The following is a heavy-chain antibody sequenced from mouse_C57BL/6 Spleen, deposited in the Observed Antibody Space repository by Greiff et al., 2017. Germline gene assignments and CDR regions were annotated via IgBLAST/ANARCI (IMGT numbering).Heavy chain of an antibody. J-gene: IGHJ2*01. CDR3: AFITTVPNYFDY. D-gene: IGHD1-1*01. Sequence: QVQLQQPGAELVKPGASVKLSCKASGYTFTSYWMHWVKPRPGQGLEWIGMIHPNSGSTNYNEKFKSKATLTVDKSSSTAYMQLSSLTSEDSAVYYCAFITTVPNYFDYWGQGTTLTVSS. V-gene: IGHV1-64*01. CDR1: GYTFTSYW. CDR2: IHPNSGST.